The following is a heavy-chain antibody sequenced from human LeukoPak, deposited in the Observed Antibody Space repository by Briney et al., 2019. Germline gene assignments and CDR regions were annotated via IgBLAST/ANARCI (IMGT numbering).Heavy chain of an antibody. CDR1: GYSLTNYW. J-gene: IGHJ4*02. CDR2: IYPGDSDT. V-gene: IGHV5-51*01. Sequence: GSLKISRKGSGYSLTNYWIGWVRPMPRKSLGWMGIIYPGDSDTRYSPSFQGQVTISADKSISTAYLQWSSLKASDTAMYYCATLSSSSWAFDYWGQGTLVTVSS. CDR3: ATLSSSSWAFDY. D-gene: IGHD6-6*01.